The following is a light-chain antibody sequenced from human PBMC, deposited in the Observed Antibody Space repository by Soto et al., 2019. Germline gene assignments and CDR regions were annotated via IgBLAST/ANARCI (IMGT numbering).Light chain of an antibody. Sequence: QSALTQPASVSGSPGQSITISCTGTSSDVGDYDYVSWYQQHPGKAPRLILYDVSNRPSGVSNRFSGSKSGNTASLTISGLQAEDEAEYHCSSYTSSATLVFGTGTKLTVL. V-gene: IGLV2-14*03. CDR2: DVS. CDR1: SSDVGDYDY. CDR3: SSYTSSATLV. J-gene: IGLJ1*01.